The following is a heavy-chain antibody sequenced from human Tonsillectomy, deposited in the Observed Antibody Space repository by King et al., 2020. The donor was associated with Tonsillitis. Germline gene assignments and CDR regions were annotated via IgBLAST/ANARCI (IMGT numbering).Heavy chain of an antibody. D-gene: IGHD3-10*01. J-gene: IGHJ3*01. CDR1: GFTFDDYA. V-gene: IGHV3-9*01. Sequence: VQLVESGGGLVQPGRSLRLSCAASGFTFDDYAMAWVRQVPGKGLQWVSGISGNSGYKGYADSVKGRFTISRDNAKNSLYLQMNSLRAEDTALYYCAKGMHGSGTLDAFDFGGQGTMVTVSS. CDR2: ISGNSGYK. CDR3: AKGMHGSGTLDAFDF.